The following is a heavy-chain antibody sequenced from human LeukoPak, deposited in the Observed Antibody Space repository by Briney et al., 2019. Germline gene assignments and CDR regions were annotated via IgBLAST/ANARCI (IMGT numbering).Heavy chain of an antibody. CDR1: GYTFTGYY. CDR3: ARSITIFGVVTYFDY. J-gene: IGHJ4*02. CDR2: INPNSGGT. D-gene: IGHD3-3*01. Sequence: GASVKVSCNASGYTFTGYYMHWVRQAPGQGLEWMGWINPNSGGTNYAQKFQGRVTMTRDTSISTAYMELSRLRSDDTAVYYCARSITIFGVVTYFDYWGQGTLVTVSS. V-gene: IGHV1-2*02.